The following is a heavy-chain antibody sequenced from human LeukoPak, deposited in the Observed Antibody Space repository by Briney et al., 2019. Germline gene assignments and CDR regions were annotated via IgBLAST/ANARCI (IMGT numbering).Heavy chain of an antibody. CDR2: INPNSGGT. D-gene: IGHD2-2*03. CDR3: ARVDPRQGYAFDI. Sequence: ASVKVSCKASGYTFTGYYMHWVRQAPGQGLEWMGWINPNSGGTNYAQKFQGRVTMTRDTSISTAYMELSRLRSDDTAVYYCARVDPRQGYAFDIWGQGTMVTVSS. J-gene: IGHJ3*02. V-gene: IGHV1-2*02. CDR1: GYTFTGYY.